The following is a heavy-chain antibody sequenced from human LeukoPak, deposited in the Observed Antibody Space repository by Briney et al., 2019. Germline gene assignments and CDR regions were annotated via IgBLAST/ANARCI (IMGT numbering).Heavy chain of an antibody. CDR1: GFTFSSYA. J-gene: IGHJ4*02. CDR3: AKLPRGYCSSTSCSYFDY. Sequence: GGSLRLSCAASGFTFSSYAMSWVRQAPGKGLEWASAISGSGGSTYYADSVKGRFTISRDNSKNTLYLQMNSLRAEDTAVYYCAKLPRGYCSSTSCSYFDYWGQGTLVTVSS. V-gene: IGHV3-23*01. CDR2: ISGSGGST. D-gene: IGHD2-2*01.